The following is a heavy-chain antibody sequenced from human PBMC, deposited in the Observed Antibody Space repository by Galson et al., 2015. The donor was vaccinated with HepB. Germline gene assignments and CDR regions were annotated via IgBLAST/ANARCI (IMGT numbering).Heavy chain of an antibody. CDR1: GYTFTSYA. V-gene: IGHV1-3*01. CDR2: INAGNGNT. CDR3: ARSRVGATTLGY. Sequence: SVKVSCKASGYTFTSYAMHWVRQAPGQRLEWMGWINAGNGNTKYSQKFQGRVTITRDTSASTAYMELSSLRSEDTAVYYCARSRVGATTLGYWGQGTLVTVSS. J-gene: IGHJ4*02. D-gene: IGHD1-26*01.